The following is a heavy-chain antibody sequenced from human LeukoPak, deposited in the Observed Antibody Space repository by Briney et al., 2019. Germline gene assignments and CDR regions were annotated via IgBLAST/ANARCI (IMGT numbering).Heavy chain of an antibody. J-gene: IGHJ3*02. CDR1: GGSISSYY. V-gene: IGHV4-59*08. CDR2: IYYSGST. Sequence: KPSETLSLTCTVSGGSISSYYWSWIRQPPGKGLEWIGYIYYSGSTNYNPSLKSRVTISVDTSKNQFSLKLSSVTAADTAVYYCARTSAVRFLEWLSERNYAFDIWGQGTMVTVSS. CDR3: ARTSAVRFLEWLSERNYAFDI. D-gene: IGHD3-3*01.